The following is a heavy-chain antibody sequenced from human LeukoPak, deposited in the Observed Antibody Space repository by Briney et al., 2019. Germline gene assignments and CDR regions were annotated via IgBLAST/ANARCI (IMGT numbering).Heavy chain of an antibody. CDR2: ISWNSGTI. Sequence: GRSLRLSCAASGFTFDDYAMHWVRQAPGKGLEWVSDISWNSGTIGYADSVKGRFTISRDNAKNSLYLQMNSLRAEDTAVYYCARDNDYYDSSGYHNWFDPWGQGTLVTVSS. J-gene: IGHJ5*02. V-gene: IGHV3-9*01. CDR1: GFTFDDYA. CDR3: ARDNDYYDSSGYHNWFDP. D-gene: IGHD3-22*01.